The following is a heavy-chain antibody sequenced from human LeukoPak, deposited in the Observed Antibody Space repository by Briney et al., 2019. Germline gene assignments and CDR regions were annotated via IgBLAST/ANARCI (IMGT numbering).Heavy chain of an antibody. CDR1: GGSISSSSYY. CDR3: ASGWRLDY. CDR2: IYYSGST. J-gene: IGHJ4*02. V-gene: IGHV4-61*05. Sequence: KASETLSLTCTVSGGSISSSSYYWGWIRQPPGKGLEWIGYIYYSGSTNYNPSLKSRVTISVDTSKNQFSLKLSSVTAADTAVYYCASGWRLDYWGQGTLVTVSS. D-gene: IGHD2-15*01.